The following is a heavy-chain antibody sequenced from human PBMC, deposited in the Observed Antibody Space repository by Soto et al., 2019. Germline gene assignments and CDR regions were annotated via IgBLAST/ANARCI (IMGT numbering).Heavy chain of an antibody. J-gene: IGHJ6*02. V-gene: IGHV2-70*01. CDR1: GFSLSTSGMC. CDR3: ARMETVGDHYYYGMDV. Sequence: SGPTLVNPTQTLTLTCTFSGFSLSTSGMCVSWIRQPPGKALEWLALIDWDDDKYYSTSLKTRLTISKDTSKNQVVLTMTNMDPVDTATYYCARMETVGDHYYYGMDVWGQGTTVTVSS. D-gene: IGHD1-26*01. CDR2: IDWDDDK.